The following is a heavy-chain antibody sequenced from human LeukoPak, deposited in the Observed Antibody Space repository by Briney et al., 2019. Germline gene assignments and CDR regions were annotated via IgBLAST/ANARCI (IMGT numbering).Heavy chain of an antibody. CDR1: GGSISNYY. Sequence: PSETLSLTCTVSGGSISNYYWSWIRQPPGKGLEWIGYIYYSGSTNYNPSLKSRVTISVDTSKNQFSLKLSSVTAADTAVYYCARGYSSSWTRWFDPWGQGTLVTVSS. CDR2: IYYSGST. CDR3: ARGYSSSWTRWFDP. V-gene: IGHV4-59*01. D-gene: IGHD6-13*01. J-gene: IGHJ5*02.